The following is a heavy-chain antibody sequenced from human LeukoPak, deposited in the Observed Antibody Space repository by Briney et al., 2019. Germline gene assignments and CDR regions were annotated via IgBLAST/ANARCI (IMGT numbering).Heavy chain of an antibody. CDR2: IYYSGST. CDR1: GGSISSSSYY. D-gene: IGHD5-12*01. Sequence: SETLSLTCTVSGGSISSSSYYWGWIRQPPGKGLEWIGSIYYSGSTYYNPSLKSRVTISVDTSKNQFSLKLSSVTAADTAVYYCARDPGVKRGYSGYDFGYWGQGTLVTVSS. CDR3: ARDPGVKRGYSGYDFGY. J-gene: IGHJ4*02. V-gene: IGHV4-39*07.